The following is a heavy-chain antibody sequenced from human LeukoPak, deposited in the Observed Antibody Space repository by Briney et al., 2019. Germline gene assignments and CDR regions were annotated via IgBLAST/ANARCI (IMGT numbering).Heavy chain of an antibody. V-gene: IGHV3-9*01. J-gene: IGHJ4*02. CDR1: GFTFDNYA. CDR2: ISWNSGTI. CDR3: AKEGTYFFDN. Sequence: QPGRSLRLSCAASGFTFDNYAMNWVRQVPGKGLEWISLISWNSGTIGYADSVKGRFTISRDNANNFLYLQMNSLRVEDTAVYYCAKEGTYFFDNWGQGTLVTVSS. D-gene: IGHD3-10*01.